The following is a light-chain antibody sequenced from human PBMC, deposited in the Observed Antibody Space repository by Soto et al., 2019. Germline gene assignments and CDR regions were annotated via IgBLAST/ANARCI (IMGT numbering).Light chain of an antibody. V-gene: IGKV1-27*01. CDR2: AAS. CDR1: QGSRTI. J-gene: IGKJ3*01. CDR3: QKYSSVPV. Sequence: DIPMTQSPTSLYASVGDRVTITCRASQGSRTIVAWDQQTPGKAPKLLIYAASTLQSGVPSRFSGSGSGTDFTLTINSLQLEDVATYSCQKYSSVPVFGPGTKVEIK.